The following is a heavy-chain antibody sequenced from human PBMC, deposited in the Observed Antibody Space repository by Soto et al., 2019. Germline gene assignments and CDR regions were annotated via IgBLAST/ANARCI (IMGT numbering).Heavy chain of an antibody. Sequence: QVQLVQSGAEVKKPGASVKVPCKASGYTFTTFGISWVRQAPGQGLEWMGWISAYNGKTNYAQRLQGRVTTNTDTSTNTAYMELRGLRSDETGVYYCARVLGYSSSCWRQSAFENWGQGTPVTVSS. CDR2: ISAYNGKT. V-gene: IGHV1-18*01. CDR1: GYTFTTFG. J-gene: IGHJ3*02. D-gene: IGHD6-13*01. CDR3: ARVLGYSSSCWRQSAFEN.